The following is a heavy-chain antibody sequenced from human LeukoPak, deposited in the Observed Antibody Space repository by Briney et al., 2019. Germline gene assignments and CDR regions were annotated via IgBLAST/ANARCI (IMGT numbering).Heavy chain of an antibody. CDR1: GGTFSSYA. J-gene: IGHJ4*02. Sequence: ASVKVSCKASGGTFSSYAISWLRQAPGQGLEWMGGIIPIFGTANYAQKFQGRVTITADESTSTAYMELSSLRSEDTAVYYCASSVAGYSSSWSYYFDYWGQGTLVTVSS. V-gene: IGHV1-69*01. CDR2: IIPIFGTA. D-gene: IGHD6-13*01. CDR3: ASSVAGYSSSWSYYFDY.